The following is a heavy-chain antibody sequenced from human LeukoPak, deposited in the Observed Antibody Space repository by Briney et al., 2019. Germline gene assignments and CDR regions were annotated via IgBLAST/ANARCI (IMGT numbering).Heavy chain of an antibody. CDR3: ARQGAGSGYDYSSY. Sequence: GEALKISCMGSGYPFTNYWIGWGRQMPGKGVEWRGVIYHGSSDTRYSPSFQGQVTISADKSISTAYLQWSSLKASDTAMYYCARQGAGSGYDYSSYWGQGTLVTVSS. CDR1: GYPFTNYW. D-gene: IGHD5-12*01. V-gene: IGHV5-51*01. J-gene: IGHJ4*02. CDR2: IYHGSSDT.